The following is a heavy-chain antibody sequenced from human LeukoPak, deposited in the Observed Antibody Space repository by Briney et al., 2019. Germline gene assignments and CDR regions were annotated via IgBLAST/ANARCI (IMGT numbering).Heavy chain of an antibody. CDR2: INHSGST. V-gene: IGHV4-34*01. D-gene: IGHD3-22*01. CDR1: GGSFSGYY. J-gene: IGHJ4*02. Sequence: SETLSLTCAVYGGSFSGYYWSWIRQPPGKGLEWIGEINHSGSTNYNPSLKSRVTISVDTSKNQFSLKLSSVTAADTAVYYCASRRLGYYDSSGYYDYWGQGTLVTVSS. CDR3: ASRRLGYYDSSGYYDY.